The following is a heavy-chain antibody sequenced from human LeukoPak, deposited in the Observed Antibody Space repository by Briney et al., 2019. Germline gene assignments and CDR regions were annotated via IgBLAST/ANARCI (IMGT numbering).Heavy chain of an antibody. V-gene: IGHV4-59*01. CDR1: GASISSYY. CDR2: LYNTRNT. J-gene: IGHJ4*02. Sequence: SETLSLTCTVSGASISSYYWSWIRQPPGKGLEWIGYLYNTRNTYYNPSLKSRVTISVDTSKNQFSLKVSSVTAADTAVYYCAGEKNGNEPFDYWGQGTLVTVSS. CDR3: AGEKNGNEPFDY. D-gene: IGHD4-23*01.